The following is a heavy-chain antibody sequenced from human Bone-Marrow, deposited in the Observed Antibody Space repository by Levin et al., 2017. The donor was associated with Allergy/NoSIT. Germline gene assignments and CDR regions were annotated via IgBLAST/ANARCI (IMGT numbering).Heavy chain of an antibody. CDR3: ARHPRSCTTTTCYYYFDN. CDR2: IYYSGTS. Sequence: ESLKISCTVSGASISSSYWSWIRQPPGKGLEWIGYIYYSGTSNYNPSLKSRVTMSVDTSKNQFSLKLNSVTAADTAVYYCARHPRSCTTTTCYYYFDNWGQGTLVTVSS. J-gene: IGHJ4*02. D-gene: IGHD2-2*01. CDR1: GASISSSY. V-gene: IGHV4-59*01.